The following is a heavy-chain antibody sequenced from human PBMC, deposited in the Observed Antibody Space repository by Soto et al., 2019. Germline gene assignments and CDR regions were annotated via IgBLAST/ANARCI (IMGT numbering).Heavy chain of an antibody. Sequence: ASVKVSCKASGYTFTGYYMHWVRQAPGQGLEWMGWINPNSGGTNYAQKFQGRVTMTRDTSISKAYMELSRLRSDDTAVYYCARAPRIVGATTDDFDIWGQATMVTVSS. CDR3: ARAPRIVGATTDDFDI. V-gene: IGHV1-2*02. CDR1: GYTFTGYY. D-gene: IGHD1-26*01. CDR2: INPNSGGT. J-gene: IGHJ3*02.